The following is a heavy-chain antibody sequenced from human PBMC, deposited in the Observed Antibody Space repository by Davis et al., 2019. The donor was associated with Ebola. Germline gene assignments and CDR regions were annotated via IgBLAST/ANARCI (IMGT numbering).Heavy chain of an antibody. D-gene: IGHD5-18*01. Sequence: PGGSLRLSCAASGFTFSDHHMDWVRQAPGKGLQWVGRSRGKNKGYTTEYAASVKGSFTISRDDSKNSLYLQMNSLKTEDAAVYYCTRDLSASAYTAFDYWGQGTLVTVSS. V-gene: IGHV3-72*01. CDR3: TRDLSASAYTAFDY. CDR1: GFTFSDHH. J-gene: IGHJ4*02. CDR2: SRGKNKGYTT.